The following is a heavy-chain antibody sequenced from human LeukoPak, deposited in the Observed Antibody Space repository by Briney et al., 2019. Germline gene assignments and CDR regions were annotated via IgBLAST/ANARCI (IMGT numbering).Heavy chain of an antibody. Sequence: PSQTLSLTCAVSGGSISSGGYSWSWIRQPPGRGLEWIGYIYENWSTYYNPSLKSRVTISVDRSKNQFSLKLSSVTAADTAVYYCARHTLVARVGRGDYYSMDVWGQGTTVTVSS. CDR3: ARHTLVARVGRGDYYSMDV. CDR1: GGSISSGGYS. V-gene: IGHV4-30-2*01. D-gene: IGHD2-21*01. J-gene: IGHJ6*02. CDR2: IYENWST.